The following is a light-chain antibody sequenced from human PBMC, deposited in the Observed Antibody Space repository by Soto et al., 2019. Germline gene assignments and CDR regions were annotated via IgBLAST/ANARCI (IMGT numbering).Light chain of an antibody. CDR2: PAS. CDR1: QGIGRW. J-gene: IGKJ4*01. Sequence: DIQMTQSPSSVSASVGDRVTITCRASQGIGRWLAWYQQKPGQAPNILIYPASNLVDGVPSRFSGSGSGTSFTLTIISLQPEDFATYYCQQTSSLPLTFGGGTKVEI. V-gene: IGKV1-12*01. CDR3: QQTSSLPLT.